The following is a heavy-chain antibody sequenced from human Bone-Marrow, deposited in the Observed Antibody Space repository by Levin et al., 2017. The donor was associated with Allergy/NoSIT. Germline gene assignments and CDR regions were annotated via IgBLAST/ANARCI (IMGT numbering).Heavy chain of an antibody. CDR2: ISGSGGST. D-gene: IGHD6-19*01. CDR3: AKENRQWLVAARCDY. CDR1: GFTFSSYA. J-gene: IGHJ4*02. Sequence: GASVKVSCAASGFTFSSYAMSWVRQAPGKGLEWVSAISGSGGSTYYADSVKGRFTISRDNSKNTLYLQMNSLRAEDTAVYYCAKENRQWLVAARCDYWGQGTLVTVSS. V-gene: IGHV3-23*01.